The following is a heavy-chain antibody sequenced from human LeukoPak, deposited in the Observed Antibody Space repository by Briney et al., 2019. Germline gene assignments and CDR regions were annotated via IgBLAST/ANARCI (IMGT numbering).Heavy chain of an antibody. J-gene: IGHJ5*02. V-gene: IGHV4-34*01. Sequence: PSETLSLTCAVYGGSFSGYYWSWIRQPPGKGLEWIGEINHSGSTNYNPSLKSRVTISVDTSKNQFSLKLSSVTAADTAVYYCASRLWFGVNWFDPWGQRTLVTVSS. CDR2: INHSGST. D-gene: IGHD3-10*01. CDR3: ASRLWFGVNWFDP. CDR1: GGSFSGYY.